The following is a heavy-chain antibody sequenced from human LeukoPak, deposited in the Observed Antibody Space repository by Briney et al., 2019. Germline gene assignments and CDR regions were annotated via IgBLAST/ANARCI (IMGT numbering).Heavy chain of an antibody. V-gene: IGHV4-61*02. J-gene: IGHJ4*02. Sequence: SETLSLTCTVSGGSISSGSYYWSWIRQPAGKGLEWIGRIYTSGSTNYNPSLKSRVTISVDTSKNQFSLKLSSVTAADTAVYYCARDTGPLWFGETTQKDYWGQGTLVTVSS. CDR1: GGSISSGSYY. CDR3: ARDTGPLWFGETTQKDY. CDR2: IYTSGST. D-gene: IGHD3-10*01.